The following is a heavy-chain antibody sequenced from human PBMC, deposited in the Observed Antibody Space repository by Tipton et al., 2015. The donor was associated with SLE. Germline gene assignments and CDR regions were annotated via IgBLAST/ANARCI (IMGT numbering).Heavy chain of an antibody. CDR2: SHTSGST. CDR1: GGSISSGSYY. V-gene: IGHV4-61*09. CDR3: VHRGQGVGV. J-gene: IGHJ6*02. Sequence: TLSLTCAVSGGSISSGSYYWSWIRQPAGKGLEWLGHSHTSGSTNYNPSLKSRVTISVDTSKNQFSLRLSSVTAADTAEYYSVHRGQGVGVLGQVTTVTGSS.